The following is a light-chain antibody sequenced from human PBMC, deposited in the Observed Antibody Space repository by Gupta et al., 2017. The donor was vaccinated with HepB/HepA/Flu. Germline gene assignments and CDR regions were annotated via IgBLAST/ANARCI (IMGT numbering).Light chain of an antibody. CDR2: YDT. V-gene: IGLV3-21*04. J-gene: IGLJ2*01. Sequence: SYVLTQPPSVSVAPGQTASITCWGNNIGSKSLNWTRQMPGQAPILVIYYDTDRLSGIPERFSGSNSGNTATVIISRVEAGDEADYYCQVWDTYSDYVVFGGGTKVTVL. CDR1: NIGSKS. CDR3: QVWDTYSDYVV.